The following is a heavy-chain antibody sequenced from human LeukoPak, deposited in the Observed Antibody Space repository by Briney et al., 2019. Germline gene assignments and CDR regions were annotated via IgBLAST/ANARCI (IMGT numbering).Heavy chain of an antibody. V-gene: IGHV3-66*01. Sequence: GGSLRLSCAASGFTVSSNYMTWVRQAPGKGLEWVSAIDSGGYTYHADPVKGRFTISRDNSKNTLYLQMNSLRAEDTAVYYCARARRDYYGSGSYYNNGYYFDYWGQGTLVTVSS. CDR1: GFTVSSNY. CDR2: IDSGGYT. D-gene: IGHD3-10*01. J-gene: IGHJ4*02. CDR3: ARARRDYYGSGSYYNNGYYFDY.